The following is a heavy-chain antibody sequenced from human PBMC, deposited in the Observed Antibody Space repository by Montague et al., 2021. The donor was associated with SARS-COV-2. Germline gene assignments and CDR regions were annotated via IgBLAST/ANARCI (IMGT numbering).Heavy chain of an antibody. J-gene: IGHJ5*02. CDR1: GGSISSSSYY. Sequence: SETLSLTCTVSGGSISSSSYYWGWIRQPPGKGLEWIGSIYYSGSTYYNPSLKSRVTISVDTSKNQFSLNLNSVTAADTAVYYCARLSSGIGGYFWFDPWGQGTLVSVSS. CDR2: IYYSGST. D-gene: IGHD1-26*01. V-gene: IGHV4-39*07. CDR3: ARLSSGIGGYFWFDP.